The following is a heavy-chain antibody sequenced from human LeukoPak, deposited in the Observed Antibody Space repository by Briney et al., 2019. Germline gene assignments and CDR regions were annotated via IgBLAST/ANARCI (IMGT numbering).Heavy chain of an antibody. CDR1: GFSFSSYG. Sequence: RPSCVAAGFSFSSYGMHCASRPPDAWLEWVAVILYAGSNKYYRASEKTRLTISRDNSKNTLYLQMNSLRAEDTAVYYCAKDFLEQAGDPEMSVDYWGQGTLVTVSS. CDR2: ILYAGSNK. D-gene: IGHD7-27*01. V-gene: IGHV3-30*18. J-gene: IGHJ4*02. CDR3: AKDFLEQAGDPEMSVDY.